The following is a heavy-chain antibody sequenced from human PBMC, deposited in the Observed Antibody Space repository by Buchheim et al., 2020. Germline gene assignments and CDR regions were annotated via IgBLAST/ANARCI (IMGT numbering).Heavy chain of an antibody. CDR1: GYTFTSYY. V-gene: IGHV1-46*03. J-gene: IGHJ4*02. CDR2: INPSGGST. D-gene: IGHD3-22*01. Sequence: QVQLVQSGAEVKKPGASVKVSCKASGYTFTSYYMHWVRQAPGQGLEWMGIINPSGGSTSYAQKFQGRVTMTRDTSTSTAYMELSSLRSEDTAVYYCARVRRPRSYYDSSGYYDYWGQGTL. CDR3: ARVRRPRSYYDSSGYYDY.